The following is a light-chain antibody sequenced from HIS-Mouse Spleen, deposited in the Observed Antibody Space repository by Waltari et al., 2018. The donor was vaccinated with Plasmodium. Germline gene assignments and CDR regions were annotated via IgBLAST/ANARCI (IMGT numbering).Light chain of an antibody. CDR2: AAS. Sequence: AIWMTQSPSLLSASTGDRVTISCRMSHVISSYLAWYQQKPGKAPELLIYAASTLQSGVPSRFSGSGSGTDFTLTISCLQSEDFATYYCQQYYSFPYTFGQGTKLEIK. V-gene: IGKV1D-8*02. CDR3: QQYYSFPYT. CDR1: HVISSY. J-gene: IGKJ2*01.